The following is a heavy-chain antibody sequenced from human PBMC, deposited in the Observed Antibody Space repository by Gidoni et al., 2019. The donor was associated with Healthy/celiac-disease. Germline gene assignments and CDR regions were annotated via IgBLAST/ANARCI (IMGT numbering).Heavy chain of an antibody. D-gene: IGHD6-13*01. CDR1: GGSFSGYY. J-gene: IGHJ4*02. V-gene: IGHV4-34*01. Sequence: QVQLQQWGAGLLKPSETLSLTCAVYGGSFSGYYWSWIRQPPGKGLEWIGEINHSGSTNCNPSLKSRVTISVDTSKNQFSLKLSSVTAADTAVYYCARGSYSSSSALLTVQYYFDYWGQGTLVTVSS. CDR2: INHSGST. CDR3: ARGSYSSSSALLTVQYYFDY.